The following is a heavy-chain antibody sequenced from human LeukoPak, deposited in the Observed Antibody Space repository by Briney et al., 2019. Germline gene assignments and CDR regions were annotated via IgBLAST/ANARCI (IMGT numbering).Heavy chain of an antibody. J-gene: IGHJ5*02. D-gene: IGHD3-22*01. CDR3: ARQGKGRGYRPFAP. CDR2: IYYSGST. V-gene: IGHV4-39*01. CDR1: GGSISSSSYY. Sequence: PSETLSLTCTVSGGSISSSSYYWGWIRQPPGKGLGWIGSIYYSGSTYYNPSLKSRVTISVDTSKNQFSLKLSSVTAADTAVYYCARQGKGRGYRPFAPWGQGTLVTVSS.